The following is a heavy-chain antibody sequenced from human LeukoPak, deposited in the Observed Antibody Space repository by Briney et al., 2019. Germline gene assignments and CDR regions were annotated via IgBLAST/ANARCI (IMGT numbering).Heavy chain of an antibody. Sequence: PSQTLSLTCTVSGASISSYYWSWIRQPPGKGLEWIGYIYYSGSTNYYPSLKSRVTISVDTSKNQFSLKLSSVTAADTAVYYCARHNARVYYFDYWGQGTLVTVSS. J-gene: IGHJ4*02. CDR3: ARHNARVYYFDY. V-gene: IGHV4-59*08. CDR2: IYYSGST. D-gene: IGHD2-8*01. CDR1: GASISSYY.